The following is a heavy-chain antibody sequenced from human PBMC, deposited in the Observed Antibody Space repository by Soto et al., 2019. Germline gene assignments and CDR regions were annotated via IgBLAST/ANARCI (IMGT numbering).Heavy chain of an antibody. CDR2: IIPIFGTA. CDR1: GGTFSSYD. V-gene: IGHV1-69*12. D-gene: IGHD3-22*01. J-gene: IGHJ6*02. CDR3: ARDGWYYDSSGSKGMDV. Sequence: QVQLVQSGAEVKKPGSSVKVSCKSSGGTFSSYDISWVRQAPGQGLEWMGGIIPIFGTANYAQKFQGRVTITADESTSTAYMELSSLRSEDTAVYYCARDGWYYDSSGSKGMDVWGQGTTVTVSS.